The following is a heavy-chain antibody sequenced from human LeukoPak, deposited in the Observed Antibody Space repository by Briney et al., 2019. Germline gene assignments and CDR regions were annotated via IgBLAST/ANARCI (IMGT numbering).Heavy chain of an antibody. D-gene: IGHD1-1*01. CDR3: ARLFGTGTTDAFDI. J-gene: IGHJ3*02. V-gene: IGHV4-59*01. CDR1: GGSISSYY. CDR2: IYYSGST. Sequence: SETLSLTCTVSGGSISSYYWSWIRQPPGKGREWIGYIYYSGSTNYNPSLKSRVTISVDTSKNQFSLKLSSVTAADTAVYYCARLFGTGTTDAFDIWGQGTMVTVSS.